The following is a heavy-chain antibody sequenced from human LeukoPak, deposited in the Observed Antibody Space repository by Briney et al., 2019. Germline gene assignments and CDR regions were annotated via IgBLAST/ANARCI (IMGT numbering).Heavy chain of an antibody. CDR1: GFTISSYA. J-gene: IGHJ4*02. D-gene: IGHD5-24*01. Sequence: GESLRLSCAVSGFTISSYAMSWVRLAPGKGREWDSGIIGSGGRTQYADRVKGRFTISKDNSQNPLYLQMNSLRGEDTAEYYCAKDLPPKMAVASYYFDYWGQGSLVTVSS. CDR3: AKDLPPKMAVASYYFDY. V-gene: IGHV3-23*01. CDR2: IIGSGGRT.